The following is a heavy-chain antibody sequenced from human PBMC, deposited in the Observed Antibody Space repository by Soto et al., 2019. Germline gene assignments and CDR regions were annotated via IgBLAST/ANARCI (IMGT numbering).Heavy chain of an antibody. J-gene: IGHJ5*02. D-gene: IGHD2-2*01. CDR2: ISAYNGNT. V-gene: IGHV1-18*01. CDR3: ARVHCSSTSCLYNWFDP. CDR1: GYTFTSYG. Sequence: ASVKVSCKASGYTFTSYGISWVRQAPGQGLEWMGWISAYNGNTNYAQKLQGRVTMTTDTSTSTAYMELRSLRSDDTAVYYCARVHCSSTSCLYNWFDPWGQGTLVTVS.